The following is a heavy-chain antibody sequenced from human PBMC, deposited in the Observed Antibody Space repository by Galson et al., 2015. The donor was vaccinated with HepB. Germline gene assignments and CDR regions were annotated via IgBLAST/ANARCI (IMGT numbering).Heavy chain of an antibody. CDR3: AKEWVITMVRGVGYFDY. Sequence: SLRLSCAASGFTFSSYAMSWVRQAPGKGLEWVSAISGSGGSTYYADSVKGRFTISRDNSKNTLYLQMNSLRAEDTAVYYCAKEWVITMVRGVGYFDYWGQGTLVTVSS. CDR1: GFTFSSYA. J-gene: IGHJ4*02. D-gene: IGHD3-10*01. CDR2: ISGSGGST. V-gene: IGHV3-23*01.